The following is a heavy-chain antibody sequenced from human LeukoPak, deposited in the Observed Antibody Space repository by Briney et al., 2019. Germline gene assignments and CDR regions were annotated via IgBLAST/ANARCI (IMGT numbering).Heavy chain of an antibody. CDR1: RFTFSSYA. Sequence: GGSLRLSCAASRFTFSSYAMTWVRQTPGKGLEWVSAISASAGTTYYADSVKGRFTISRDNSKNTLYLQMNSLRVDDTALYYCAKGGSSWSYYFDYWGQGTLVTVSS. J-gene: IGHJ4*02. D-gene: IGHD6-13*01. V-gene: IGHV3-23*01. CDR3: AKGGSSWSYYFDY. CDR2: ISASAGTT.